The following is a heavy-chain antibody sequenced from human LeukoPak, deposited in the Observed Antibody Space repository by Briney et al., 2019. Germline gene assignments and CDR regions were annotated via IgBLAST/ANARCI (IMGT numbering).Heavy chain of an antibody. CDR1: GSAFTGYY. V-gene: IGHV1-2*06. CDR3: AREGDLGHQWLVRYFDY. J-gene: IGHJ4*02. D-gene: IGHD6-19*01. CDR2: INPNSGGT. Sequence: ASVKVSCKASGSAFTGYYMHWVRQAPGQGLEWMGRINPNSGGTNYAQKFQGRVTMTRDTSISTAYMELSRLRSDDTAVYYCAREGDLGHQWLVRYFDYWGQGTLVTVSS.